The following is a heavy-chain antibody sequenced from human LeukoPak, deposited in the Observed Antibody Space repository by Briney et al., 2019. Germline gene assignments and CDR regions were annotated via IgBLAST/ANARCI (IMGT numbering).Heavy chain of an antibody. CDR3: ARGVGVIYYYYYYMDV. Sequence: PSETLSLTCTVSGGSISSSSYYWGWIRQPPGKGLAWIGSISYTGITNYKPSLKSRVTISVDTSKNQFSLKLSSVTAADTAVYYCARGVGVIYYYYYYMDVWGKGTTVTISS. J-gene: IGHJ6*03. V-gene: IGHV4-39*07. CDR1: GGSISSSSYY. CDR2: ISYTGIT. D-gene: IGHD3-16*02.